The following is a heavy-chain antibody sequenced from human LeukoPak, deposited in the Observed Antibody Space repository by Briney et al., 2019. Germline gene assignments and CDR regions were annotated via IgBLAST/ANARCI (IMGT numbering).Heavy chain of an antibody. V-gene: IGHV3-33*01. CDR1: GFTFNTYG. Sequence: GRSLRLSCAASGFTFNTYGMHWVRQAPGKGLEWVAVIWFDGSNKYYADSVKGRFTISRDNSNNTLYLQMSSLRAEDTAVYYCARDTPRGAAAGILDLWGQGTLVSVSS. J-gene: IGHJ5*02. D-gene: IGHD6-13*01. CDR3: ARDTPRGAAAGILDL. CDR2: IWFDGSNK.